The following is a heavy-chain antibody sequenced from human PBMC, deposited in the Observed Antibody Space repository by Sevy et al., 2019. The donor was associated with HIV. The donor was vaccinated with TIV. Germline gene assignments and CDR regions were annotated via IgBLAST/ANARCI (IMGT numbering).Heavy chain of an antibody. J-gene: IGHJ3*02. V-gene: IGHV1-8*01. CDR2: MNPNSGGL. D-gene: IGHD3-22*01. Sequence: ASVKVSCKASGYTFTSYDSNWVRQATGQGLEWMGWMNPNSGGLGYAQTFQGRVTMTRDTSISTAYMELSSLRSEDTAVYYCARGYYYDGNGDDAFDIWGQGTMVTVSS. CDR3: ARGYYYDGNGDDAFDI. CDR1: GYTFTSYD.